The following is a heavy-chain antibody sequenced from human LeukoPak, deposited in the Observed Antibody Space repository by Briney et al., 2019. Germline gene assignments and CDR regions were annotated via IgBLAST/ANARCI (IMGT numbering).Heavy chain of an antibody. J-gene: IGHJ6*02. CDR3: ARALAGHYYYGMDV. V-gene: IGHV1-46*01. CDR2: INPSGGST. D-gene: IGHD6-19*01. CDR1: GYTFTSYY. Sequence: ASVKVSCKASGYTFTSYYVHWVRQAPGQGLEWMGVINPSGGSTSYAQKFQGRVTVTRDTSTSTVYMELSSLRSEDTAVYYCARALAGHYYYGMDVWGQGTTVTVSS.